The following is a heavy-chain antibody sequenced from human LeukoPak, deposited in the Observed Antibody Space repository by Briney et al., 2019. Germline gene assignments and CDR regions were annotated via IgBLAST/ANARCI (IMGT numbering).Heavy chain of an antibody. V-gene: IGHV3-15*01. Sequence: GGSLRLSCAVSGFTFSNTWMNWVRQAPGKGLEWVGRIKRIIDGGTIDYAAPVKGRFTVSRDDSINTLYLQMSSLKTEDTAVYYCAAQGGSGDLRYWGQGTLVTVSS. CDR3: AAQGGSGDLRY. J-gene: IGHJ4*02. D-gene: IGHD4-17*01. CDR1: GFTFSNTW. CDR2: IKRIIDGGTI.